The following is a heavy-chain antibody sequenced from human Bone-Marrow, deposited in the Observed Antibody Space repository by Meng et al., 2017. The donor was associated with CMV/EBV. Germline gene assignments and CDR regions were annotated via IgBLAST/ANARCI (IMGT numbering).Heavy chain of an antibody. CDR1: YY. CDR3: AREAGSGNYSGVTCYSGEWFDP. D-gene: IGHD2-15*01. CDR2: ISPDSGET. V-gene: IGHV1-2*02. J-gene: IGHJ5*02. Sequence: YYMHWVRQAPGQELEGMGWISPDSGETNYAQSFQGRVAMSGDTSISIAYMERSRLRSVDTAVYYCAREAGSGNYSGVTCYSGEWFDPWGQGNLVTVSS.